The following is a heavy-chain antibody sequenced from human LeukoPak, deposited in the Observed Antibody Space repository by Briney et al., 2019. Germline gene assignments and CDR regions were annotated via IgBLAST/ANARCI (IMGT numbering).Heavy chain of an antibody. V-gene: IGHV4-34*01. Sequence: SETLSLTCAVYGGSFNAYYSYWSWIRPPPGKGLEWIGEISHSGSTDYNPSLKSRVSISVDTSKNQFSLRLSSVTAADTSVYYCARGVDKSATFYYYYYIDVWGKGTTVTVSS. CDR2: ISHSGST. J-gene: IGHJ6*03. CDR1: GGSFNAYY. CDR3: ARGVDKSATFYYYYYIDV. D-gene: IGHD1-1*01.